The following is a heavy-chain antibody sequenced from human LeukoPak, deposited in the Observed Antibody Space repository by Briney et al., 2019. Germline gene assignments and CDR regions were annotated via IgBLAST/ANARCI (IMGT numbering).Heavy chain of an antibody. J-gene: IGHJ3*02. V-gene: IGHV4-4*02. CDR1: GDSISSSDW. D-gene: IGHD1/OR15-1a*01. CDR3: ARKKQHYDALDI. CDR2: IFHGGST. Sequence: SGTLSLTCAVSGDSISSSDWWIWVRQPPGKRLEWIGEIFHGGSTYYNPALKSRVTMSVDKSKNQFSLNLSSVTAADTAVYFCARKKQHYDALDIWGQGTMVTVSS.